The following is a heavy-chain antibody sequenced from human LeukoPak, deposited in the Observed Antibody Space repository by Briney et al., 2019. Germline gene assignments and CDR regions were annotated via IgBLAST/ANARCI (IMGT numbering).Heavy chain of an antibody. V-gene: IGHV3-23*01. Sequence: PGGSLRLSCAASGFTFSSYAMSWVRQAPGKGLEWVSSISGSGGSTYYADSVKGRFTISRDNSKNTLYLQVNSLRAEDTAVYYCAKEKALVVITYFDYWGQGTRVTVSS. CDR1: GFTFSSYA. CDR2: ISGSGGST. D-gene: IGHD3-22*01. J-gene: IGHJ4*02. CDR3: AKEKALVVITYFDY.